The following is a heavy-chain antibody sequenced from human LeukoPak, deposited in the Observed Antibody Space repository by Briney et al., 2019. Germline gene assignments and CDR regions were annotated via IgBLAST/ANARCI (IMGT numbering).Heavy chain of an antibody. CDR2: INAGNGNT. CDR1: GYTFSSYA. V-gene: IGHV1-3*01. Sequence: GASVKVSCKASGYTFSSYATHWVRQAPGQRLEWMGWINAGNGNTKYSQKFQGRVTITRDTSASTAYMELSSLRSEDTAIYYCARVAFGGYYYDSSGYGLDYWGQGTLVTVSS. CDR3: ARVAFGGYYYDSSGYGLDY. J-gene: IGHJ4*02. D-gene: IGHD3-22*01.